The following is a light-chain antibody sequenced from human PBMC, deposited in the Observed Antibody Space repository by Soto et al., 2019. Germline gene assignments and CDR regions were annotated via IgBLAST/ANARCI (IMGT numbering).Light chain of an antibody. CDR3: LQDYGDSWT. CDR1: RDVGSD. CDR2: AAS. J-gene: IGKJ1*01. Sequence: QMTQSPSSLSASVGEKIIITCRASRDVGSDVSWYQQKPGQAPKLLIYAASNLYTGVPSRFSGSRSVTEFTLTISSLQPEDFASYYCLQDYGDSWTFGQGTKVDIK. V-gene: IGKV1-6*01.